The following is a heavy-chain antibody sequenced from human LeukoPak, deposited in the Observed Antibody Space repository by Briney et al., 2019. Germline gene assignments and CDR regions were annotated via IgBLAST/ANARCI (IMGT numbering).Heavy chain of an antibody. Sequence: SETLSLTCTVSGGSISSYYWSWIRQPPGKGLEWIGEINHSGSTNYNPSLKSRVTISVDTSKNQFSLKLSSVTAADTAVYYCARGRRYSSGWTPRPGRAFDIWGQGTMVTVSS. CDR1: GGSISSYY. V-gene: IGHV4-34*01. J-gene: IGHJ3*02. CDR2: INHSGST. CDR3: ARGRRYSSGWTPRPGRAFDI. D-gene: IGHD6-19*01.